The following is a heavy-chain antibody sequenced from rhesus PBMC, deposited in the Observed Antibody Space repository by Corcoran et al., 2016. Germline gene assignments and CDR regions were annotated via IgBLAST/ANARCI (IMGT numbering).Heavy chain of an antibody. D-gene: IGHD6-25*01. V-gene: IGHV4-169*01. CDR2: IYGSGSST. J-gene: IGHJ5-2*01. CDR3: VRPGGIAAAGTIDNSLDV. Sequence: QLQLQESGPGLVKPSETLSVTCAVSGGSISSSYWSWIRQAPGKGLEWIGYIYGSGSSTNHNPSLQSRVTLSVDTSKTQFSLKLSSVTAADTAVYYCVRPGGIAAAGTIDNSLDVWGLGVLVTVSS. CDR1: GGSISSSY.